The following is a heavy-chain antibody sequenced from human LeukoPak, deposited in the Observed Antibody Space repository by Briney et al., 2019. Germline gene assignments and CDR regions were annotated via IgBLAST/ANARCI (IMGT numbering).Heavy chain of an antibody. CDR2: IYHSGST. Sequence: PSETLSLTCTVSGYSISSGYYWGWIRQPPGKGLEWIGSIYHSGSTYYNPSLKSRVTISVDTSKNQFSLKLSSVTAADTDVYYCASPILNEVGATTSDYWGQGTLVTVSS. D-gene: IGHD1-26*01. CDR3: ASPILNEVGATTSDY. CDR1: GYSISSGYY. V-gene: IGHV4-38-2*02. J-gene: IGHJ4*02.